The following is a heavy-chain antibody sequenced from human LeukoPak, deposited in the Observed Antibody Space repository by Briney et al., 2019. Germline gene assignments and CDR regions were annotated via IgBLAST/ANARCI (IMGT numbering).Heavy chain of an antibody. CDR3: ARAPDAFDI. CDR1: GGSFSGYY. CDR2: INHSGST. Sequence: SETLSLTCAVYGGSFSGYYWSWIRQPPGKGLEWIGEINHSGSTNYNPSLKSRVTISVDTPKNQFSLKLSSVTAADTAVYYCARAPDAFDIWGQGTMVTVSS. J-gene: IGHJ3*02. V-gene: IGHV4-34*01.